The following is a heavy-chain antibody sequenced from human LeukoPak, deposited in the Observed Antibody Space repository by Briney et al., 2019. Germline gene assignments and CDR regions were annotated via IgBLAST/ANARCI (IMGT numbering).Heavy chain of an antibody. V-gene: IGHV4-61*02. CDR2: IYTSGST. D-gene: IGHD6-13*01. CDR3: ASVAAAEPPEADY. Sequence: PSETLSLTCTVSGGSISSGSYYWSWIRQPAGKGLEWIGRIYTSGSTNYNPSLKSRVTISVDKSKNQFSLKLSSVTAADTAVYYCASVAAAEPPEADYWGQGTLVTVSS. CDR1: GGSISSGSYY. J-gene: IGHJ4*02.